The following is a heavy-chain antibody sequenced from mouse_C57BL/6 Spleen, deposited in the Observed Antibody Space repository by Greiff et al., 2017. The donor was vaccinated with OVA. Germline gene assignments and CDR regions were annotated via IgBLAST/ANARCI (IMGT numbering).Heavy chain of an antibody. CDR1: GYTFTSYW. Sequence: QVQLKESGAELVRPGSSVKLSCKASGYTFTSYWMHWVKQRPIQGLEWIGNIDPSDSETHYNQKFKDKATLTVDKSSSTAYMQLSSLTSEDSAVYYCARCRGYDEVDYYAMDYWGQGTSVTVSS. D-gene: IGHD2-2*01. CDR2: IDPSDSET. V-gene: IGHV1-52*01. CDR3: ARCRGYDEVDYYAMDY. J-gene: IGHJ4*01.